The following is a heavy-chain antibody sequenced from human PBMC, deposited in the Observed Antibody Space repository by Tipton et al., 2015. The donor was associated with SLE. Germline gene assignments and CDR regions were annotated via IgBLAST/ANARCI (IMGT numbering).Heavy chain of an antibody. Sequence: LSLTCTVSGGSVSSGSYYWSWIRQPPGKGLEWIGYIYYSGSTNYNPSLTSRVTISVDTSKNQFSLKLTSVTTADTAVYYCARETPGFWSAYDYWGQGTLVTVSS. CDR3: ARETPGFWSAYDY. CDR1: GGSVSSGSYY. D-gene: IGHD3-3*01. V-gene: IGHV4-61*01. J-gene: IGHJ4*02. CDR2: IYYSGST.